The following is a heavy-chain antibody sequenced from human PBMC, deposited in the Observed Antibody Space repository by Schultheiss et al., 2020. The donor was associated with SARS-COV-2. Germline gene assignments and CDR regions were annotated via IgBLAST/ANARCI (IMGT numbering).Heavy chain of an antibody. J-gene: IGHJ4*02. CDR2: ISWNSGSI. V-gene: IGHV3-9*01. CDR3: ARDIGYGDTPDY. D-gene: IGHD4-17*01. Sequence: SLKISCAVSGFTFDDYAMHWVRQAPGKGLEWVSGISWNSGSIGYADSVKGRFTISRDNSKNTLYLQMNSLRAEDTAVYYCARDIGYGDTPDYWGQGTLVTVSS. CDR1: GFTFDDYA.